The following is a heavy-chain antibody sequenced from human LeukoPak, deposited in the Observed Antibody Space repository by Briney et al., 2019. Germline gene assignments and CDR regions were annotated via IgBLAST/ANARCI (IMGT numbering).Heavy chain of an antibody. CDR2: IYTSGST. CDR1: GGSISSGSYY. D-gene: IGHD2-8*01. V-gene: IGHV4-61*02. CDR3: ARTQGYCTNGVCYAAFDI. J-gene: IGHJ3*02. Sequence: SETLSLTCTVSGGSISSGSYYWSWIRQPAGKGLEWIGRIYTSGSTNYNPSLKSRVTISVDTSKNQFSLKLSSVTAADTAVYYCARTQGYCTNGVCYAAFDIWGQGTMVTVSS.